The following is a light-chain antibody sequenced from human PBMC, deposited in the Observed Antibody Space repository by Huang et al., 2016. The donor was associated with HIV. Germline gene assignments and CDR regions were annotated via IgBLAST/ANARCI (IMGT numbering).Light chain of an antibody. J-gene: IGKJ1*01. CDR2: KAS. CDR1: QSISSG. V-gene: IGKV1-5*03. CDR3: QQYKNSFPRT. Sequence: DIQMTQSPSTLSASVGDRVTITCRASQSISSGLAWYQQKPGKAPKLLIYKASTLESGVPSRFSGSGSGTEFTLTISSLQPDDFATYYCQQYKNSFPRTFGQGTKVEI.